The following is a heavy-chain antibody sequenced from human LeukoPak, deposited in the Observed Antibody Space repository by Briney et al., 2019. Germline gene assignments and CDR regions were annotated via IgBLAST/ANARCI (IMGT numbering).Heavy chain of an antibody. CDR1: GYTFTAYY. CDR3: ARGITMVRGYYYYMDV. Sequence: GASVKVSCKASGYTFTAYYMHWVRQAPGQGLEWMGWINPNSGGTNYAQKFQGRVTMTRDTSISTAYMELSRLRSDDTAVYYCARGITMVRGYYYYMDVWGKGTTVTVSS. J-gene: IGHJ6*03. V-gene: IGHV1-2*02. D-gene: IGHD3-10*01. CDR2: INPNSGGT.